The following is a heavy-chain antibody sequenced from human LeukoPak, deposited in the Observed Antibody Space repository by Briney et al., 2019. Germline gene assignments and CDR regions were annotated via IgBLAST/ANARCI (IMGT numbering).Heavy chain of an antibody. V-gene: IGHV4-61*01. CDR2: IYYSGST. CDR1: GGSISSGSYY. Sequence: SQTLSLTCTVSGGSISSGSYYWSWIRQPPGKGLEWIGYIYYSGSTNYSPSLKSRVTISVDTSKNQFSLKLSSVTAADTAVYYCARDLLYCSSTSCSPNWFDPWGQGTLVTVSS. J-gene: IGHJ5*02. CDR3: ARDLLYCSSTSCSPNWFDP. D-gene: IGHD2-2*01.